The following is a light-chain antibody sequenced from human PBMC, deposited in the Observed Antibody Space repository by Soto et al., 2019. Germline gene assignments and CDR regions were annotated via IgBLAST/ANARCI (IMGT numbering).Light chain of an antibody. CDR2: DAS. CDR1: QSVSSRF. CDR3: QQYGSSPPRT. Sequence: EIVLTQSPGTLSLSPGESATLSCGASQSVSSRFLAWYQQKPGRAPRVLIYDASTRATGIPDRFSGSGSGTDFTLTISRLEPEDFAVYYCQQYGSSPPRTFGQGTKVDIK. V-gene: IGKV3D-20*01. J-gene: IGKJ1*01.